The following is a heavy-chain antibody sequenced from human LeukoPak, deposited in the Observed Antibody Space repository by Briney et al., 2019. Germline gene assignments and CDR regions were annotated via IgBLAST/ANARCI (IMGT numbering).Heavy chain of an antibody. CDR1: GFTFSSYE. V-gene: IGHV3-48*03. Sequence: PGGSLRLSCAASGFTFSSYEMNWVRTAPGRGLEWVSYISSSGSTIYYADSVKGRFTISRDNAKNSLSLQMNSLRAEDTAVYYCARSLPNYYDSSGSHAFDIWGQGTMVTVSS. CDR2: ISSSGSTI. J-gene: IGHJ3*02. D-gene: IGHD3-22*01. CDR3: ARSLPNYYDSSGSHAFDI.